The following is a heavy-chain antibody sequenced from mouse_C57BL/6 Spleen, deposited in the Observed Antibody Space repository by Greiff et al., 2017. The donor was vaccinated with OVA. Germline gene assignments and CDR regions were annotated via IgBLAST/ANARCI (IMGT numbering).Heavy chain of an antibody. CDR1: GYTFTNYW. V-gene: IGHV1-63*01. CDR2: IYPGGGYT. Sequence: QVQLQQSGAELVRPGTSVKMSCKASGYTFTNYWIGWAKQRPGHGLEWIGDIYPGGGYTNYNEKFKGKATLTADKSSSTAYMQFSSLTSEDSAIYYCARRVYYDYWYFDVWGTGTTVTVSS. CDR3: ARRVYYDYWYFDV. D-gene: IGHD2-4*01. J-gene: IGHJ1*03.